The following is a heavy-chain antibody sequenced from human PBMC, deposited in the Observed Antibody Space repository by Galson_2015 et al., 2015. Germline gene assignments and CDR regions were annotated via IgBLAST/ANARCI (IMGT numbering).Heavy chain of an antibody. J-gene: IGHJ4*02. CDR1: GFTFSSYG. D-gene: IGHD5-12*01. V-gene: IGHV3-30*18. CDR3: AKDRGYSGYDPRFDFDS. Sequence: SLRLSCAASGFTFSSYGMHWVRQAPGKGLEWVAVISYDGSNKYYADSVKGRFTISRDNSKNTLYLQMNSLRAEDTAVYYCAKDRGYSGYDPRFDFDSWGQGTLVTVSS. CDR2: ISYDGSNK.